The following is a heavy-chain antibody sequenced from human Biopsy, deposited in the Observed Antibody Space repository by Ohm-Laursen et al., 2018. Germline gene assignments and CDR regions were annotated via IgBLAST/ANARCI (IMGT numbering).Heavy chain of an antibody. D-gene: IGHD2-15*01. CDR2: ISWSSVGI. Sequence: SLRLSCAAFGFIFDDYAMHWVRQAPGKGLEWVSGISWSSVGIGYADSVKGRFTISRDNAKNFLYLQMNNLRPEDTALYYCAKIHCSGGSCYPNAFDMWGHGTRVTVS. CDR1: GFIFDDYA. J-gene: IGHJ3*02. V-gene: IGHV3-9*01. CDR3: AKIHCSGGSCYPNAFDM.